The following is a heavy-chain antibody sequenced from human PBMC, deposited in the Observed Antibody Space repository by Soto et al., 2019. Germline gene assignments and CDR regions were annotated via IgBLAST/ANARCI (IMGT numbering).Heavy chain of an antibody. D-gene: IGHD3-3*01. CDR2: ISGSGGST. CDR1: GFTFSSYA. J-gene: IGHJ6*02. Sequence: GGSLRLSCAASGFTFSSYAMSWVRQAPGKGLEWVSAISGSGGSTYYADSVKGRFTISRDNSKNTLYLQMNSLRAEDTAVYYCAKSTIFRVSLYYYYYRMDVWGQGTTVTVSS. V-gene: IGHV3-23*01. CDR3: AKSTIFRVSLYYYYYRMDV.